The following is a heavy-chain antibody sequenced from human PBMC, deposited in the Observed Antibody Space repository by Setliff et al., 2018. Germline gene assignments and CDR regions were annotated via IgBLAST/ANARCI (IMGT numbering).Heavy chain of an antibody. V-gene: IGHV4-59*08. Sequence: SETLSLTCNVSGGSISTYYWSWIRQSPGRGLGWIGYIYYSGSANYNPSLKGRVTISVDTSKNQFSLKLGSVTAADTAVYYCAGQATIFRVWVWDYWGQGTLVTVSS. CDR2: IYYSGSA. D-gene: IGHD3-3*01. J-gene: IGHJ4*02. CDR3: AGQATIFRVWVWDY. CDR1: GGSISTYY.